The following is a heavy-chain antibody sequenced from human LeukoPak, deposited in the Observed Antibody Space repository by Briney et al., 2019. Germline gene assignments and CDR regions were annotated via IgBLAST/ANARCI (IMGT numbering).Heavy chain of an antibody. D-gene: IGHD6-13*01. CDR2: IYSGGST. CDR3: ARRRRGIAAAGAY. Sequence: GGSLRLSCAASGFTVSTNYMSWVRRAPGKGLEGVSVIYSGGSTYYSDPVKGRFTISRDNSKNTLYLQMNSLRAEDTAVYYCARRRRGIAAAGAYWGQGTLVTLLS. CDR1: GFTVSTNY. V-gene: IGHV3-53*01. J-gene: IGHJ4*02.